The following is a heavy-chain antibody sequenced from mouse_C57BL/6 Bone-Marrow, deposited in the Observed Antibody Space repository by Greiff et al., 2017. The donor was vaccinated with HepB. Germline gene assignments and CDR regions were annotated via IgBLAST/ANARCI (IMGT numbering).Heavy chain of an antibody. CDR2: IHPNSGST. CDR3: ARGRGSWFAY. J-gene: IGHJ3*01. Sequence: VQLQQPGAELVKPGASVKLSCKASGYTFTSYWMHWVKQRPGQGLEWIGMIHPNSGSTNYNEKFKSKATLTVDKSSSTAYMQLSSLTSEDSAVYYCARGRGSWFAYWGQGTLVTVSA. CDR1: GYTFTSYW. V-gene: IGHV1-64*01.